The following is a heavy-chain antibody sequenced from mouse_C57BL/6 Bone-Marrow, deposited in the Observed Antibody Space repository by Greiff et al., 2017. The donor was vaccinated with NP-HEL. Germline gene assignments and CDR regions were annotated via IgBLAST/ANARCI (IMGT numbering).Heavy chain of an antibody. J-gene: IGHJ3*01. CDR2: ISSGGSYT. V-gene: IGHV5-6*01. CDR3: ARGLLRAY. D-gene: IGHD1-1*01. Sequence: EVQRVESGGDLVKPGGSLKLSCAASGFTFSSYGMSWVRQTPDKRLEWVATISSGGSYTYYPDSVKGRFTISRDNAKNTLYLQMSSLKSEDTAMYYCARGLLRAYWGQGTLVTVSA. CDR1: GFTFSSYG.